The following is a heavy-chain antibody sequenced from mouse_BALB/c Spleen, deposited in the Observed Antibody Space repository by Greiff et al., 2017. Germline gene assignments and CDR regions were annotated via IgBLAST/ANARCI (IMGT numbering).Heavy chain of an antibody. D-gene: IGHD2-3*01. CDR1: GFTFSSYA. Sequence: EVQGVESGGGLVKPGGSLKLSCAASGFTFSSYAMSWVRQTPEKRLEWVASISSGGSTYYPDSVKGRFTISRDNARNILYLQMSSLRSEDTAMYYCARGGWVGFDYWGQGTSLTVSS. V-gene: IGHV5-6-5*01. CDR3: ARGGWVGFDY. J-gene: IGHJ2*02. CDR2: ISSGGST.